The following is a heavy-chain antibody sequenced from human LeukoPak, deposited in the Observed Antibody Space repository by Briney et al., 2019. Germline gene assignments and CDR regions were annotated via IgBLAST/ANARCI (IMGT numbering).Heavy chain of an antibody. CDR3: AKDLDYYGSGSYTFDY. CDR2: IRYDGSNK. CDR1: GFTFSSYG. D-gene: IGHD3-10*01. Sequence: GGSLRLSCAASGFTFSSYGMHWVRQAPGTGLEWVAFIRYDGSNKFYADSVKGRFTISRDNSKNTLYLQMNSLRAEDTAVYYCAKDLDYYGSGSYTFDYWGQGTLVTVSS. V-gene: IGHV3-30*02. J-gene: IGHJ4*02.